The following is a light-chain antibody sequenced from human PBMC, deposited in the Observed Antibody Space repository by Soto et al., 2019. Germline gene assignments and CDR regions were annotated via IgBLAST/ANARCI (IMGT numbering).Light chain of an antibody. Sequence: QSALTQPASVSGSPGQSITISCTGTSSDVGGYNYVSWYQQHPGKAPRLMIYEVSNRPSGVSNRFFGSKSGNTASLTISGLQAEDEADYYCSSYTSGTTPVVFGGGTKLTVL. J-gene: IGLJ2*01. V-gene: IGLV2-14*01. CDR2: EVS. CDR1: SSDVGGYNY. CDR3: SSYTSGTTPVV.